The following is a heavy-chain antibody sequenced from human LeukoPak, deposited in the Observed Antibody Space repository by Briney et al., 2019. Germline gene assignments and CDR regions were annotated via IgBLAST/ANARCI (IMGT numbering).Heavy chain of an antibody. Sequence: PSETLSLTCAVYGGSFSGYYWSWIRQPPGKGLEWIGEINHSGSTNYNPSLKSRVTISVDTSKNQFSLKLSSVTAADTAVYYCARDGWAAAAGRDYWGQGTLVTVSS. J-gene: IGHJ4*02. V-gene: IGHV4-34*01. D-gene: IGHD6-13*01. CDR2: INHSGST. CDR3: ARDGWAAAAGRDY. CDR1: GGSFSGYY.